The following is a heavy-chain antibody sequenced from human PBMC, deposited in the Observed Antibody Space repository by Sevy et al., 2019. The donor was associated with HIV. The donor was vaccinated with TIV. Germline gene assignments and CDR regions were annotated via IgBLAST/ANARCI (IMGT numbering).Heavy chain of an antibody. CDR3: AKINDSIGYYLAYFDY. J-gene: IGHJ4*02. CDR2: ISGSGGST. CDR1: GFTFSSYA. D-gene: IGHD3-22*01. V-gene: IGHV3-23*01. Sequence: GGSLRLSCAASGFTFSSYAMSWVRQAPGKGLEWVSAISGSGGSTYYADSVKGRFTISRDNSKNTLYLQMNSLRAEDTAVYYCAKINDSIGYYLAYFDYWGQGTLVTVSS.